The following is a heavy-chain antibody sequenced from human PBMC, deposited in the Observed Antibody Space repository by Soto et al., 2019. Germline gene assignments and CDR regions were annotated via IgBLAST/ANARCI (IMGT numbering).Heavy chain of an antibody. CDR1: GGTFSSDS. V-gene: IGHV1-69*01. Sequence: QMKLIQSGAELKKSGSSVKVTCQASGGTFSSDSISWARQAPGEGLEWMGGVIPLFGTANYAQKFEGRVTITADESTSTAYMELSSLRSDDTAVYYCARVHMIVVVGERYHYKGLDVWGQGTAVTVSS. J-gene: IGHJ6*02. D-gene: IGHD3-22*01. CDR2: VIPLFGTA. CDR3: ARVHMIVVVGERYHYKGLDV.